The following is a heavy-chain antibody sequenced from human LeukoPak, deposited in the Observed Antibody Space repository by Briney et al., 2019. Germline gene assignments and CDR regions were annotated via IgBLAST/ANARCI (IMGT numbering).Heavy chain of an antibody. Sequence: PGGSLRLSCAASGFTFSSYAMSWVRQAPGKGLEWVSAISGSGGSTYYADSVKGRFTISRDNSKNTLYLQMNSLRAEDTAVYYCTKDPPLYYYDSSGQKPYWGQGTLVTVSS. CDR2: ISGSGGST. J-gene: IGHJ4*01. V-gene: IGHV3-23*01. D-gene: IGHD3-22*01. CDR3: TKDPPLYYYDSSGQKPY. CDR1: GFTFSSYA.